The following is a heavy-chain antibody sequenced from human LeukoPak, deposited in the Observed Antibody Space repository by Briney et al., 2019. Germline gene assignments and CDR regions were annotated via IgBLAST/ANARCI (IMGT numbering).Heavy chain of an antibody. V-gene: IGHV3-23*01. J-gene: IGHJ4*02. CDR2: ISGGSEDT. CDR3: AREVNWNSVTLFFDY. D-gene: IGHD1-7*01. CDR1: GFTFDSYA. Sequence: PGGSLRLSCTASGFTFDSYAMSWVRQAPGKGLEWVSSISGGSEDTYYADSVKGRFTISRDNPKSTFLQMNSLRAEDTAVYYCAREVNWNSVTLFFDYWGQGTLVTVSS.